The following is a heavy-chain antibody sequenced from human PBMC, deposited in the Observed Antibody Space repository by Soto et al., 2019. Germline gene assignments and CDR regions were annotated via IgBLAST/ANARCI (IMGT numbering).Heavy chain of an antibody. Sequence: QVQLVQSGAEVKKPGAPVRVSCKPSGYTLRNYAIHWVRQAAGQSLEWLAWIDPGSGRATYSQKVQGRIIVTRDNSATTFYIELTSLTSEATAVYFCTRNLNGGNPFDYWGQGALVIGSS. CDR3: TRNLNGGNPFDY. V-gene: IGHV1-3*01. D-gene: IGHD2-8*01. CDR1: GYTLRNYA. J-gene: IGHJ4*02. CDR2: IDPGSGRA.